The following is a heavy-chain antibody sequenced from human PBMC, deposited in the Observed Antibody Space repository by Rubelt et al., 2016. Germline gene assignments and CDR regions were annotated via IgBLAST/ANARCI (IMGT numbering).Heavy chain of an antibody. V-gene: IGHV3-30*18. CDR2: ISYDGSNK. J-gene: IGHJ4*02. Sequence: VRQAPGKGLEWVAVISYDGSNKYYADSVKGRFTISRDNSKNTLYLQMNSLRAEDTAVYYCAKDLNARSSSPFDYWGQGTLVTVSS. D-gene: IGHD6-13*01. CDR3: AKDLNARSSSPFDY.